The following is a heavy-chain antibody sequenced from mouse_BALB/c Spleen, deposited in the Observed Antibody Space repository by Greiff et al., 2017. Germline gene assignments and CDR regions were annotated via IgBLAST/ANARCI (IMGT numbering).Heavy chain of an antibody. J-gene: IGHJ2*01. V-gene: IGHV1-7*01. CDR1: GYTFTSYW. D-gene: IGHD1-1*01. Sequence: VQLQQSGAELAKPGASVKMSCKASGYTFTSYWMHWVKQRPGQGLEWIGYINPSTGYTKYNQKFKDKATLTADKSSSTAYMQLSSLTSEDSAVYYCYYYGSSYYFDYWGQGTTLTVSS. CDR3: YYYGSSYYFDY. CDR2: INPSTGYT.